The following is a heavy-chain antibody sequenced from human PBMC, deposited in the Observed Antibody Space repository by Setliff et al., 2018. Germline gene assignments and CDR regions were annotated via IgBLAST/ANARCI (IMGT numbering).Heavy chain of an antibody. Sequence: SVKVSCKASGGTFSSYAISWVRQAPGQGLEWMGGINPIFGTANYAQKFQGRVTITTDESTSTAYMELSSLRSEDTAVYYCARATYYYDSSGYFLDAFDIWGQGTMVTVSS. J-gene: IGHJ3*02. CDR3: ARATYYYDSSGYFLDAFDI. D-gene: IGHD3-22*01. CDR1: GGTFSSYA. CDR2: INPIFGTA. V-gene: IGHV1-69*05.